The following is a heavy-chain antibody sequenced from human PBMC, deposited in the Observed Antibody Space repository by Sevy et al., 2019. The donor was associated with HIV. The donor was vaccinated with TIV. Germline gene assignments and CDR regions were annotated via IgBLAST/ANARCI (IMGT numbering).Heavy chain of an antibody. V-gene: IGHV5-51*01. J-gene: IGHJ4*02. Sequence: GESLKISCKGSGFTFTRYWIVWVRQMSGKGLEWMGIIYPGDSDTRDNPSFQGQVTISVDKSTTTAYLMWSSLKAPDTAIYYCARRDPTVKWAFDYWAQGTLVTVS. CDR2: IYPGDSDT. CDR3: ARRDPTVKWAFDY. CDR1: GFTFTRYW. D-gene: IGHD1-1*01.